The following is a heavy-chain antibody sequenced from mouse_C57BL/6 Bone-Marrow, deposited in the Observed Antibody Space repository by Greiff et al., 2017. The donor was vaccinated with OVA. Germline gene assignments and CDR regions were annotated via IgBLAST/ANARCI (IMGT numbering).Heavy chain of an antibody. D-gene: IGHD4-1*01. CDR3: VRAPNWDGYWYFDV. J-gene: IGHJ1*03. CDR1: GFTFNTYA. CDR2: IRSKSSNYAT. V-gene: IGHV10-3*01. Sequence: EVKVVESGGGLVQPKGSLKLSCAASGFTFNTYAMHWVRQAPGKGLEWVARIRSKSSNYATYYADSVKDRFTISRDDSQSMLYLQMNNLKTEDTAMYYCVRAPNWDGYWYFDVWGTGTTGTVAS.